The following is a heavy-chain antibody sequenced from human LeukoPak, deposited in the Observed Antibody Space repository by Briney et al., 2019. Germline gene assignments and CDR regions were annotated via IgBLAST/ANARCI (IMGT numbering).Heavy chain of an antibody. Sequence: GGSLRLSCAASGITFSSYAMHWVRQAPGKGLEYVSSISSNGGNTYYANSVKGRFTISRDNSKNTLYLQMGSLRAEDMAVYYCARIRGGWYFDYWGQGALVTVSS. J-gene: IGHJ4*02. CDR2: ISSNGGNT. D-gene: IGHD6-19*01. V-gene: IGHV3-64*01. CDR3: ARIRGGWYFDY. CDR1: GITFSSYA.